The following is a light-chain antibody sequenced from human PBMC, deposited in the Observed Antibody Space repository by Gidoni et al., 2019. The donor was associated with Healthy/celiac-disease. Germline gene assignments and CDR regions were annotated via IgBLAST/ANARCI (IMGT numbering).Light chain of an antibody. CDR3: QQRSNWPSYT. V-gene: IGKV3-11*01. CDR1: QSVSSY. CDR2: DAS. Sequence: EMVLTQSPATLSLSPGERATLSCRASQSVSSYLAWYQQKPGQAPRLLIYDASNRATGIPARFSGSGSGTDFTLTISSLEPEDFAVYYCQQRSNWPSYTFGQXTKLEIK. J-gene: IGKJ2*01.